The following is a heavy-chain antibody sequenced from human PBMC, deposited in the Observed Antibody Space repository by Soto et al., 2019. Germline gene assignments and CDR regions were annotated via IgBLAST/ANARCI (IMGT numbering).Heavy chain of an antibody. CDR3: ARDFEY. CDR1: GFTFSTFW. V-gene: IGHV3-74*01. CDR2: INSDGSST. Sequence: EVQLVESGGGLVQPGGSLRLSCEASGFTFSTFWMHWVRQAPGKGLVWVSRINSDGSSTKYADSVKGRVTISRDNAKNMLYLKMNSLRAEDTAVYYCARDFEYWGQGTLVTVSS. J-gene: IGHJ4*02.